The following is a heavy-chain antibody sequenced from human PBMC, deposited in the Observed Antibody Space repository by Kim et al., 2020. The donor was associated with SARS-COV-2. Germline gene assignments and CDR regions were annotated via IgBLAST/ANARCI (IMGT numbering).Heavy chain of an antibody. Sequence: VKVSCKASGYTFTSYGISWVRQAPGQGLEWMGWISAYNGNTNYAQKLQGRVTMTTDTSTSTAYMELRSLRSDDTAVYYCARARSYDFWSGYESYYYYYGMDVWGQGTTVTVSS. V-gene: IGHV1-18*01. CDR1: GYTFTSYG. CDR2: ISAYNGNT. D-gene: IGHD3-3*01. CDR3: ARARSYDFWSGYESYYYYYGMDV. J-gene: IGHJ6*02.